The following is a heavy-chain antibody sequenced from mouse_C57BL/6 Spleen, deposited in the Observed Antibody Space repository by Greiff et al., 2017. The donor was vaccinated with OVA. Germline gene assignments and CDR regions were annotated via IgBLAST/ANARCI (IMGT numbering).Heavy chain of an antibody. CDR1: GYTFTSYW. CDR3: ARSGGSYDSHYYAIDF. CDR2: INPSNGGT. J-gene: IGHJ4*01. D-gene: IGHD2-12*01. V-gene: IGHV1-53*01. Sequence: QVQLQQPGTELVKPGASVKLSCKASGYTFTSYWMHWVKQRPGQGLEWIGNINPSNGGTNYNEKFKSKATLTVDKSSSTAYMQLSSLTSDDSAVSYCARSGGSYDSHYYAIDFWGPGTSVTVSS.